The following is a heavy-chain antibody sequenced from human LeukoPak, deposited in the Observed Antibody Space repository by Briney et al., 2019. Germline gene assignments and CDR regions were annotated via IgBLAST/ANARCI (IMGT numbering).Heavy chain of an antibody. CDR2: IYSGGGT. Sequence: GGSLRLSCAASGFTVSNNYMNWVRQAPGKGLEWVSVIYSGGGTYYADSVKGRFTISRDNSKNTLFLQMNSLRAEDTAVYYCARVVTGTTFWFDYWGQGTLVTVSS. CDR1: GFTVSNNY. CDR3: ARVVTGTTFWFDY. D-gene: IGHD1-20*01. J-gene: IGHJ4*02. V-gene: IGHV3-53*01.